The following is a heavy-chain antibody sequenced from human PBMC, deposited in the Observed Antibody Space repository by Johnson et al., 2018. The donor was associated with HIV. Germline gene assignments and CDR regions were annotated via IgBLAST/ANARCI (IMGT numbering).Heavy chain of an antibody. CDR1: GFTLSSYW. D-gene: IGHD4-17*01. V-gene: IGHV3-7*01. CDR3: ARDASYGDYAFDI. CDR2: IKQYESEK. Sequence: VQLVESGGGVVQPGGSLRLSCAASGFTLSSYWMSWVRQAPGKGLEWVANIKQYESEKYYVDSVKGRFTISRDNAKNSLYLQLNSLRAEDTAVYYCARDASYGDYAFDIWGQGTMVTVSS. J-gene: IGHJ3*02.